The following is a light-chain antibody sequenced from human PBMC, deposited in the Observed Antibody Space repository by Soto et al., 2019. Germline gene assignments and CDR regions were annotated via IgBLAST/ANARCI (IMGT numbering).Light chain of an antibody. CDR3: QRSYNPWT. CDR1: QSISRY. J-gene: IGKJ1*01. CDR2: AAS. V-gene: IGKV1-39*01. Sequence: DIQMTQSPSSLSASVGDRVTITCRASQSISRYLNWYQQKPGKAPKLLIYAASSLQSGVPSRFSGSGSGTDFTLTISSLQPEDFATYYCQRSYNPWTFGQGTKVEIK.